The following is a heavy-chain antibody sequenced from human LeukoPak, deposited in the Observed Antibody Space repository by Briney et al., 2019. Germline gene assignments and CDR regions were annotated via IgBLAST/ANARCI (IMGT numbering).Heavy chain of an antibody. D-gene: IGHD6-13*01. CDR2: INHSGST. CDR3: ARGGHSSSWYDHRTANYYYYMDV. CDR1: GGSISSSSYY. J-gene: IGHJ6*03. Sequence: KPSETLSLTCTVSGGSISSSSYYWGWIRQPPGKGLEWIGEINHSGSTNYNPSLKSQVTISVDTSKNQFSLKLSSVTAADTAVYYCARGGHSSSWYDHRTANYYYYMDVWGKGTTVTVSS. V-gene: IGHV4-39*07.